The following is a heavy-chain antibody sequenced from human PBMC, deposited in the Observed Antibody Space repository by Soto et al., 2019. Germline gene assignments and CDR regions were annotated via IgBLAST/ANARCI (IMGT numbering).Heavy chain of an antibody. CDR2: ISSDGRNK. D-gene: IGHD3-22*01. V-gene: IGHV3-30*18. CDR3: AKSNRGAYDTPDC. Sequence: QVQLVESGGGVVQPGRSLRLSCAASGFSLNDYGMLWVRQPPGKGLAWVAVISSDGRNKYYTDSVRGRFTISRDISKGTLYLQMNRLRAEDTAVYYCAKSNRGAYDTPDCWGQGTLVTVSP. CDR1: GFSLNDYG. J-gene: IGHJ4*02.